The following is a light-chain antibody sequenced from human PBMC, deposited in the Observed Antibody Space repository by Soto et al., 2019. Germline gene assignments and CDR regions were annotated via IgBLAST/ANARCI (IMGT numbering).Light chain of an antibody. CDR3: SSYTSSSTWV. Sequence: QSVRTQLASVSGSPGQSSTISCTGTSSDVGGYNYVSWYQQHPGKAPTLMIYDVSNRPSGVSTRFSGSKSGNTASLTISGLQAEDEADYYCSSYTSSSTWVFGTGNKVTVL. J-gene: IGLJ1*01. V-gene: IGLV2-14*01. CDR1: SSDVGGYNY. CDR2: DVS.